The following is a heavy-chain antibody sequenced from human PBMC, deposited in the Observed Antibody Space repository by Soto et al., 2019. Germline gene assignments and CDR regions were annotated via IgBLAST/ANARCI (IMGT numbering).Heavy chain of an antibody. CDR1: GYTFTSYA. D-gene: IGHD2-21*02. Sequence: QVQLVQSGAEEKKPGASVKVSCKASGYTFTSYAMHWVRQAPGQRLEWMGWINAGNGNTKYSQKFQGRVTITRDTSASTAYMELSSLRSEDTAVHYCARSIVVVTALDYLGQGTLVTVSS. J-gene: IGHJ4*02. CDR2: INAGNGNT. CDR3: ARSIVVVTALDY. V-gene: IGHV1-3*05.